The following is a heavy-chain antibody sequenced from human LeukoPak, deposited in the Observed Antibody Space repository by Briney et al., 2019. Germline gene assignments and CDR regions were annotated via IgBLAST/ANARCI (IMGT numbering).Heavy chain of an antibody. CDR2: INPNSGGT. Sequence: ASVKVSCKASGYTLTDYYMHWVRQAPGQGLEWMGRINPNSGGTNYAQKFQGRVTMTRDTSISTAYMELSRLRSDDTAVCYCARVGYYESSGYYEYWGQGTLVTVSS. CDR3: ARVGYYESSGYYEY. V-gene: IGHV1-2*06. D-gene: IGHD3-22*01. CDR1: GYTLTDYY. J-gene: IGHJ4*02.